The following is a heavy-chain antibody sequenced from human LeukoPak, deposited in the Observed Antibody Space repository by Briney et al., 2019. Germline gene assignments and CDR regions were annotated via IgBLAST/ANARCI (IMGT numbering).Heavy chain of an antibody. CDR1: GYSFTSYW. CDR3: ARSYDSSGYYYYGMDV. V-gene: IGHV5-51*01. J-gene: IGHJ6*02. CDR2: ICPGDSDT. Sequence: GESLKISCKGSGYSFTSYWIGWVRQMPGKGLEWMGIICPGDSDTRYSPSFQGQVTISADKSISTAYLQWSSLKASDTAMYYCARSYDSSGYYYYGMDVWGQGTTVTVSS. D-gene: IGHD3-22*01.